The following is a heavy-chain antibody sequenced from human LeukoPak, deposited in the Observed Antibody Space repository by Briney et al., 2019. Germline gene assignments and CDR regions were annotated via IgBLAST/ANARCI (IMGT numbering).Heavy chain of an antibody. V-gene: IGHV4-59*01. CDR2: IYYSGST. CDR3: ARARHIVGATRNWFDP. Sequence: PSETLSLTCTVSGGSISSYHWSWIRQPPGKGLEWIGYIYYSGSTNYNPSLKSRVTISVDTSKNQFSLKLSSVTAADTAVYYCARARHIVGATRNWFDPWGQGTLVTVSS. J-gene: IGHJ5*02. D-gene: IGHD1-26*01. CDR1: GGSISSYH.